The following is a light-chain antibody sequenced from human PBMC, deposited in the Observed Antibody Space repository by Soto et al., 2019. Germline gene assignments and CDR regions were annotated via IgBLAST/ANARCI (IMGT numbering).Light chain of an antibody. J-gene: IGKJ2*01. CDR1: QSVSSY. Sequence: EIVLTQSPATLSLSPGERATLSCRASQSVSSYLAWYQQKPGQAPRLLIYDASNRATGIPARFSGSGSGTDCTLTISSLEPEDFAVYYWQQRSNWYTFGQGTKLEIK. CDR3: QQRSNWYT. V-gene: IGKV3-11*01. CDR2: DAS.